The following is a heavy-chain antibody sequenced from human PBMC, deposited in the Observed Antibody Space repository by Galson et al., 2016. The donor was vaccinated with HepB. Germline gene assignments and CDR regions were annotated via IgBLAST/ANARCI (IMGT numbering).Heavy chain of an antibody. J-gene: IGHJ3*02. Sequence: QSGAEVKKPGESLKISCKGSGYTFTNYWIGWVRQMPGKGLEWMGIIYSADSDARYSPSFQGQVTISADKSTNTAYLQWSSLKASDTAVYYCARPGGSNCHSLCGFDIWGQGTMVTVSS. D-gene: IGHD2-15*01. CDR2: IYSADSDA. CDR1: GYTFTNYW. V-gene: IGHV5-51*03. CDR3: ARPGGSNCHSLCGFDI.